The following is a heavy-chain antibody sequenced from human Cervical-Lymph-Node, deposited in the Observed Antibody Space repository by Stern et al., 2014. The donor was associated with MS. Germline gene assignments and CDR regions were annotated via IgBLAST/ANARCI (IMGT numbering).Heavy chain of an antibody. V-gene: IGHV3-33*01. J-gene: IGHJ4*02. D-gene: IGHD3-22*01. CDR3: ARDYYDSSGYSLGLAY. CDR1: GFTFSNYG. Sequence: VQLVESGGGVVQPGTSLRLACVASGFTFSNYGMHWVRQAPGKGLEWVAVIWYDGSNKYYGDSVKGRVTISRDNSKNTIYLQMISLRAEDTAVYYCARDYYDSSGYSLGLAYWGQGTLVTVSS. CDR2: IWYDGSNK.